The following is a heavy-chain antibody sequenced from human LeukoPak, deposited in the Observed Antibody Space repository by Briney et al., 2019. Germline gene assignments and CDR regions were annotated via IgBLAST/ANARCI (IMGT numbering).Heavy chain of an antibody. Sequence: GGSLRLSCAASGFTFSSYGMHWVRQAPGKGLESVAVISYDGSNKYYADSVKGRFTISRDNSKNTLYLQMNSLRAEDTAVYYCAKGHSSCYPGSVDYWGQGTLVTVSS. CDR1: GFTFSSYG. D-gene: IGHD6-13*01. CDR2: ISYDGSNK. V-gene: IGHV3-30*18. J-gene: IGHJ4*02. CDR3: AKGHSSCYPGSVDY.